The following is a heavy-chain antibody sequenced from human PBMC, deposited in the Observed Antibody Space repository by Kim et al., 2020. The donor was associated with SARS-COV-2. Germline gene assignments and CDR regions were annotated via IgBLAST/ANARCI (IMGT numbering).Heavy chain of an antibody. D-gene: IGHD3-22*01. Sequence: GGSLRLSCAASGFTFSSYAMHWVRQAPGKGLEWVAVISYDGSNKYYADSVKGRFTISRDNSKNTLYLQMNSLRAEDTAVYYCAREGSVVVVITQDYYYYGMDVWGQGTTVTVSS. CDR1: GFTFSSYA. V-gene: IGHV3-30*04. CDR2: ISYDGSNK. J-gene: IGHJ6*02. CDR3: AREGSVVVVITQDYYYYGMDV.